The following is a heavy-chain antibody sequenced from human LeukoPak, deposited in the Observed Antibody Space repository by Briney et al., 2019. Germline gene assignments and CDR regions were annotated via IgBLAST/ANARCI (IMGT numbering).Heavy chain of an antibody. Sequence: PSETLSLTCTVSGGSISSYYWSWIRQPPGKGLEWIGYIYYSGSTNYNPSLKGRVTISVDTSKNQFSLKLSSVTAADTAVYYCARNSYSSGWYYFDYWGQGTLVTVSS. D-gene: IGHD6-19*01. J-gene: IGHJ4*02. CDR2: IYYSGST. CDR3: ARNSYSSGWYYFDY. V-gene: IGHV4-59*01. CDR1: GGSISSYY.